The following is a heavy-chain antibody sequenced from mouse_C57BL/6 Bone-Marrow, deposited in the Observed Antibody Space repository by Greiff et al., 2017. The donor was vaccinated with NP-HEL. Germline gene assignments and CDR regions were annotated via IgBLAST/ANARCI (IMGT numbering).Heavy chain of an antibody. CDR1: GFNIKDDY. CDR2: IDPENGDT. D-gene: IGHD1-1*01. V-gene: IGHV14-4*01. Sequence: EVQLVESGAELVRPGASVKLSCTASGFNIKDDYMHWVKQRPEQGLEWIGWIDPENGDTEYASKFQGKATITADTSSNTAYLQLSSLTSEDTAVYYCTTHGSSSYWGQGTLVTVSA. CDR3: TTHGSSSY. J-gene: IGHJ3*01.